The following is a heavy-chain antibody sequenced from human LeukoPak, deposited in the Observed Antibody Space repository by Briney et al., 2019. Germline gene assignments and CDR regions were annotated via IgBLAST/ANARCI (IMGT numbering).Heavy chain of an antibody. D-gene: IGHD4-17*01. Sequence: ASVKVSCKASGYTFTSYYMHWVRQAPGQGLEWMGIINPSGGSTSYAQKFQGRVTMTRDTSTSTVYMELSSLRSEDTAVYYRARGGVGTVTTMDAFDIWGQGTMVTVSS. V-gene: IGHV1-46*01. CDR1: GYTFTSYY. J-gene: IGHJ3*02. CDR2: INPSGGST. CDR3: ARGGVGTVTTMDAFDI.